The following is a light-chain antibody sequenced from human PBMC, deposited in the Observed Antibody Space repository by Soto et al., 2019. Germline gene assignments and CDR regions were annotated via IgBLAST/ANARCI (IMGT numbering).Light chain of an antibody. CDR2: AAS. V-gene: IGKV1-39*01. J-gene: IGKJ1*01. CDR1: QSISSY. Sequence: DIQMTQSPSSLSASVGDRVTITCRASQSISSYLNWYQQKPGKAPKLLIYAASSLQSGVPSRFSGSRSGTDFTLTISSLQPEDFATYDCQQSYSTLWTFGQGTKVEIK. CDR3: QQSYSTLWT.